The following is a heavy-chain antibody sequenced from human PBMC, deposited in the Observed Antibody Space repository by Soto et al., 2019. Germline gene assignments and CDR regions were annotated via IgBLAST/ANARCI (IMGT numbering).Heavy chain of an antibody. V-gene: IGHV4-34*01. D-gene: IGHD3-3*01. J-gene: IGHJ5*01. CDR3: GTSIKVFGLLIPPFDS. Sequence: SETLSLTCAVYGGSVNGYYWNWIRQPPGKGLEWIGEINHTGGTHYNPSLKSRVTMSVDKSKNQFSLRLSSVTAADRDIYYCGTSIKVFGLLIPPFDSWGQGTQVTVSS. CDR2: INHTGGT. CDR1: GGSVNGYY.